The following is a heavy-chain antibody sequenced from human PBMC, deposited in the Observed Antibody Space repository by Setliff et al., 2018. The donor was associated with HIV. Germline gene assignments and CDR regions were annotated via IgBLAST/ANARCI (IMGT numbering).Heavy chain of an antibody. J-gene: IGHJ3*02. CDR2: INPNSGGT. CDR1: GYTFTNYY. D-gene: IGHD1-26*01. Sequence: ASVKVSCKASGYTFTNYYMHWVRQAPGQGLEWMGWINPNSGGTNYAKKFQGRVTITTDESTGTTYMELSSLRSEDTAVYYCAREVGTYSGSYAVADGFDIWGQGTMVTVS. V-gene: IGHV1-2*02. CDR3: AREVGTYSGSYAVADGFDI.